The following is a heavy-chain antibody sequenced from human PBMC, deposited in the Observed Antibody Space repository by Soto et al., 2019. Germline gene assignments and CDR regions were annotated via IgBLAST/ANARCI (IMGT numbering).Heavy chain of an antibody. CDR3: AMVDNYVTPTPQDV. D-gene: IGHD3-16*01. CDR1: GYIFVNYG. J-gene: IGHJ6*04. Sequence: QVQLVQSGDEVRKPGSSVKVSCKASGYIFVNYGIAWVRQAPGQGLEWMGWISPYSGNTHYASKVQSRLNKTQDTSTSTAHMDLGRLPLDDMAGYYWAMVDNYVTPTPQDVWGKGTTVTVSS. V-gene: IGHV1-18*03. CDR2: ISPYSGNT.